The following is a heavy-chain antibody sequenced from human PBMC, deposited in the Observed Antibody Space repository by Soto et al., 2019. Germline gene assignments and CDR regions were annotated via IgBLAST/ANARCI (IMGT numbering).Heavy chain of an antibody. Sequence: SETLSLTCAVYGGPFSGYYWSWIRQPPGKGLEWIGEINHSGRTNYNPSLKSRVTISVDTSKNQFSLKLSSVTAADTAVYYCARGFGSSWPPPGWFDPWGAGTMLT. V-gene: IGHV4-34*01. CDR1: GGPFSGYY. CDR3: ARGFGSSWPPPGWFDP. CDR2: INHSGRT. D-gene: IGHD6-13*01. J-gene: IGHJ5*02.